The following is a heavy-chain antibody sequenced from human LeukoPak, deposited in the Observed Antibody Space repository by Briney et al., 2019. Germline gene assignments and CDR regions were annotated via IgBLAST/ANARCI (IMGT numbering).Heavy chain of an antibody. V-gene: IGHV1-18*01. D-gene: IGHD2-2*01. CDR1: GYTFTSLG. CDR3: ARGVSYCSSTSCFPISMDV. CDR2: NHRYNCNT. Sequence: ASGNVSCKASGYTFTSLGTTWVRQAPGQGPEWMGWNHRYNCNTNYAQKLQGRVTMTTDTSTSTAYMELRSLRSDDTAVYYCARGVSYCSSTSCFPISMDVWGKGTTVTVSS. J-gene: IGHJ6*03.